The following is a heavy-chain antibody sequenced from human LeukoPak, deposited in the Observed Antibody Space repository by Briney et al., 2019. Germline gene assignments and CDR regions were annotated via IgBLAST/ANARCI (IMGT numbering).Heavy chain of an antibody. CDR1: GFTFSSYA. V-gene: IGHV3-23*01. Sequence: HPGGSLRLSCAASGFTFSSYAMSWVRQAPGKGLEWVSAISGSGGSTYYADSVKGRFTIPRDNSKNTLYLQMNSLRAEDTAVYYCAKDSLEGYCSSTSCPQGWFDPWGQGTLVTVSS. J-gene: IGHJ5*02. CDR3: AKDSLEGYCSSTSCPQGWFDP. D-gene: IGHD2-2*01. CDR2: ISGSGGST.